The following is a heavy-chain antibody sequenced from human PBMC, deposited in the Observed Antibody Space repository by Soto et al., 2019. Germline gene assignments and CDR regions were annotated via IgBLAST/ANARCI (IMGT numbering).Heavy chain of an antibody. D-gene: IGHD5-12*01. CDR3: ARGHRDGYRSGSLDS. J-gene: IGHJ4*02. CDR1: GVSISSGGYY. CDR2: ISYSGDT. Sequence: SETLCLTCTVSGVSISSGGYYWNWIRQYPGKGLEWIGYISYSGDTHYNPSLRSRVTISVDTSKNQFSLKLSSVTSADTAVYYCARGHRDGYRSGSLDSWGRGTLVT. V-gene: IGHV4-31*03.